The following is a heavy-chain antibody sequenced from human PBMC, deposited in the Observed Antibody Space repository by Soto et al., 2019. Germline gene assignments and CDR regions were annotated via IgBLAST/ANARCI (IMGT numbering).Heavy chain of an antibody. J-gene: IGHJ4*02. CDR2: IIPIFGTA. CDR3: ASEAYYDLLTGSFDY. CDR1: GGTFSSYA. D-gene: IGHD3-9*01. Sequence: GASVKVSCKASGGTFSSYAISWVRQAPGQGLEWMGGIIPIFGTANYAQKFQGRVTITADESTSTAYMELSSLRSEDTAVYYCASEAYYDLLTGSFDYWGQGTLVTVSS. V-gene: IGHV1-69*13.